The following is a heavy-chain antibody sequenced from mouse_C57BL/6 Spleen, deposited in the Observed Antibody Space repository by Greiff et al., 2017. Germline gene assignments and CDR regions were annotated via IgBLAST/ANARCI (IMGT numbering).Heavy chain of an antibody. CDR1: GYTFTSYW. V-gene: IGHV1-53*01. D-gene: IGHD1-1*01. Sequence: QVQLQQSGTELVKPGASVKLSCKASGYTFTSYWMHWVKQRPGQGLEWIGNINPSNGGTNYNEKFKSKATLTVDKSSSTAYMQLSSLTSEDSAVYYCARTTTVVARGAYYYAMDYWGQGTSVTVAS. J-gene: IGHJ4*01. CDR3: ARTTTVVARGAYYYAMDY. CDR2: INPSNGGT.